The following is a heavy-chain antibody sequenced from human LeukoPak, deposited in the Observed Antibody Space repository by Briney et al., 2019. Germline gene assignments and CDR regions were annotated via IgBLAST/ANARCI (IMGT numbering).Heavy chain of an antibody. CDR1: GYTFTSYY. Sequence: VASVKVSCKASGYTFTSYYMHWVRQAPGQGLEWMGIINPSGGSTSYAQKFQGRVTMTTDTSTSTAYMELRSLRSDDTAVYYCARDVSHRLYYDSSGYYILFDSWGQGTLVTVSS. D-gene: IGHD3-22*01. CDR3: ARDVSHRLYYDSSGYYILFDS. J-gene: IGHJ4*02. V-gene: IGHV1-46*01. CDR2: INPSGGST.